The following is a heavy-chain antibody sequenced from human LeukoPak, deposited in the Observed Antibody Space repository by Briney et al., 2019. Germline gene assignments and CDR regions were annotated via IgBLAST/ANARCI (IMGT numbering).Heavy chain of an antibody. Sequence: GGSLRLSCAASGFTFDDYAMHWVQQAPGKGLEWVSGISWNSGSIGYADSVKGRFTISRDNAKNSLYLQMNSLRAEDTALYYCAKALTTVVTRGAFDIWGQGTMVTVSS. D-gene: IGHD4-23*01. CDR3: AKALTTVVTRGAFDI. CDR1: GFTFDDYA. CDR2: ISWNSGSI. V-gene: IGHV3-9*01. J-gene: IGHJ3*02.